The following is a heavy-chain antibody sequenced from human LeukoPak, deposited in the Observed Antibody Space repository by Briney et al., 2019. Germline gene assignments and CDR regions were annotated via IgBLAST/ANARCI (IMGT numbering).Heavy chain of an antibody. V-gene: IGHV3-48*03. CDR2: ISSSGGTK. J-gene: IGHJ4*02. D-gene: IGHD5-12*01. CDR1: GFTFSSYE. Sequence: GGSLRLSCATSGFTFSSYEMKWVRQAPGKGLEWVSYISSSGGTKYYADSVEGRFTISRDNAENSLYLQMNSLRVEDTAVYYCARDNGGYSGYDQFDYWGQGTLVTVSS. CDR3: ARDNGGYSGYDQFDY.